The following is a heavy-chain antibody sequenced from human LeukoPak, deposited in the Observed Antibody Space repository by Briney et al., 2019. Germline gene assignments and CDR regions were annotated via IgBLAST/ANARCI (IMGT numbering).Heavy chain of an antibody. V-gene: IGHV3-7*01. CDR2: IKQDGSEK. CDR3: ARDRYGADYYYYMDA. D-gene: IGHD4-17*01. J-gene: IGHJ6*03. Sequence: GGSLRLSCAASGFTFSSYWMSWVRQAPGKGLEWVANIKQDGSEKYYVDSVKGRFTISRDNAKNSLYLQMNSLRAEDTAVYYCARDRYGADYYYYMDAWGKGTTVTVSS. CDR1: GFTFSSYW.